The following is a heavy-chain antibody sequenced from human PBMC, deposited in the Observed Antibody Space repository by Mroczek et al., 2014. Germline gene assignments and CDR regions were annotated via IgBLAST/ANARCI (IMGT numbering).Heavy chain of an antibody. J-gene: IGHJ4*02. D-gene: IGHD4-17*01. Sequence: VQLLESGGGVVQPGRSLRLSCAASGFTFSSYAMHWVRQAPGKGLEWVAVISYDGSNKYYADSVKGRFTISRDNSKNTLYLQMNSLRAEDTAVYYCARADPVTIRYYFDYWGQGTLVTVSS. V-gene: IGHV3-30-3*01. CDR3: ARADPVTIRYYFDY. CDR1: GFTFSSYA. CDR2: ISYDGSNK.